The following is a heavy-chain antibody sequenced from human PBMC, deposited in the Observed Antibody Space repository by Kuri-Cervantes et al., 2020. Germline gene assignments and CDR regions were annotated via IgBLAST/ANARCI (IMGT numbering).Heavy chain of an antibody. V-gene: IGHV5-51*01. D-gene: IGHD6-6*01. CDR1: GYSFTSYW. CDR3: APYSSSSGSHDSDY. Sequence: GGSLRLSCKGSGYSFTSYWIGWVRQMPGKGLEWMGIIYPGDSDTRYSPSFQGQVTISADKSISTAYLQWSSLKASDTAMYYCAPYSSSSGSHDSDYWGQGTLVTVSS. CDR2: IYPGDSDT. J-gene: IGHJ4*02.